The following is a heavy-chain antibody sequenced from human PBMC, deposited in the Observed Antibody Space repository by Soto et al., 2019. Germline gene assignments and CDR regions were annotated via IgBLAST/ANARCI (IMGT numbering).Heavy chain of an antibody. Sequence: QAQLVQSGAEVKNPGSSVTVSCKASGGSFNDYSFSWVRQAPGQGLEWMGGIIPILTSTTYAQKFQGRVTITAYRSTGTVNMRLSSLTSEDTAVYFCASGGLDRFCSGKYPRTWFYGMDAWCQGTSVTVSS. J-gene: IGHJ6*02. CDR2: IIPILTST. CDR1: GGSFNDYS. D-gene: IGHD2-15*01. CDR3: ASGGLDRFCSGKYPRTWFYGMDA. V-gene: IGHV1-69*06.